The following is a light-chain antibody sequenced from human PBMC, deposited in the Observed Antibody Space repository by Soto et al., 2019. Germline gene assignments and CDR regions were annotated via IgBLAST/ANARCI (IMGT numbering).Light chain of an antibody. V-gene: IGKV3-15*01. J-gene: IGKJ1*01. CDR2: GAS. CDR3: QQYSNWPRT. CDR1: QSISNN. Sequence: EIVMTQSPATLSVSPGERATLSCRAGQSISNNLAWYQQKPGQAPRLLIYGASTRATGIPARFTGSGSGTEFTLTISSLQSEVFAVYYCQQYSNWPRTFGQGTKVEIK.